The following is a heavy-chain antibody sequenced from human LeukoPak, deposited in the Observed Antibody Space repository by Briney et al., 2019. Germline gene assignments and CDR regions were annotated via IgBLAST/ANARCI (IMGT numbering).Heavy chain of an antibody. CDR1: GYTFTNYY. D-gene: IGHD3-22*01. CDR2: IYPSGGGS. CDR3: ARAYSGYSIDF. J-gene: IGHJ4*02. Sequence: GASVKVSCKASGYTFTNYYMHWVRQAAGHGLVWMGIIYPSGGGSSYAQKFQGRVTMTRDTSTSTVYMELSSLTSEDTAVYYCARAYSGYSIDFWGQGTLVGVSS. V-gene: IGHV1-46*01.